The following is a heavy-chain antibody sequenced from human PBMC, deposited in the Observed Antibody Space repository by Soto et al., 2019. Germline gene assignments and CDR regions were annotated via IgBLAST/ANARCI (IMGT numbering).Heavy chain of an antibody. CDR3: ARVGYYGSGSNN. Sequence: QVQLQQWGAGLLKPSETLSLTCAVYGGSFSGYYWSWIRQPPGKGLEWIGEINHSGSTNYNPSLRRRVTVSVGASESRFGVRVSCVAAADAAVYYCARVGYYGSGSNNWGQGTLVTVSS. CDR1: GGSFSGYY. D-gene: IGHD3-10*01. CDR2: INHSGST. J-gene: IGHJ4*02. V-gene: IGHV4-34*01.